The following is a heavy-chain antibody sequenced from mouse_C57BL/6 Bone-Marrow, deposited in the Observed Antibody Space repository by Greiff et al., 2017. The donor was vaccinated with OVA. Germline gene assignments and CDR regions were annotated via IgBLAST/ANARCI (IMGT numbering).Heavy chain of an antibody. CDR1: GYAFSSSW. V-gene: IGHV1-82*01. Sequence: QVQLKESGPELVKPGASVKISCKASGYAFSSSWMNWVKQRPGKGLEWIGRIYPGDGDTNYNGKVKGKATLTADKSSSTAYMQLSSLTSEDSAVYFCARGDYYYGSAWFAYWGQGTLVTVSA. CDR2: IYPGDGDT. CDR3: ARGDYYYGSAWFAY. J-gene: IGHJ3*01. D-gene: IGHD1-1*01.